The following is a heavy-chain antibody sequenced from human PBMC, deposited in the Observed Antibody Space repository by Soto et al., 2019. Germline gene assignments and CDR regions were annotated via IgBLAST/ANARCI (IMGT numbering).Heavy chain of an antibody. CDR2: INHSGST. Sequence: SETLSLTCAVYGGSFSGYYWSWIRQPPGKGLEWIGEINHSGSTNYNPSLKSRVTISVDTSKNQFSLKLSSVTAADTAVYYCARVRSRYCSGGSCRGAEYFQHWGQGTLVTVSS. J-gene: IGHJ1*01. CDR1: GGSFSGYY. D-gene: IGHD2-15*01. CDR3: ARVRSRYCSGGSCRGAEYFQH. V-gene: IGHV4-34*01.